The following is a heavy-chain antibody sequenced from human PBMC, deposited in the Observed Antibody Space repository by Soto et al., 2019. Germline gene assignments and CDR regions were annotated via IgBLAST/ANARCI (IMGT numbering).Heavy chain of an antibody. Sequence: EVQLVQSGGGLVQPGGSLRLSCAASGFTFSNSWMHWVRLAPGKGPVWVSRINHAGTIRNYADSVRGRFTISRDNAKNTLYLQMNSLRVEDTAMYYCTNWNDGDHWGQGTLVTVSS. CDR2: INHAGTIR. D-gene: IGHD1-1*01. CDR3: TNWNDGDH. J-gene: IGHJ4*02. V-gene: IGHV3-74*01. CDR1: GFTFSNSW.